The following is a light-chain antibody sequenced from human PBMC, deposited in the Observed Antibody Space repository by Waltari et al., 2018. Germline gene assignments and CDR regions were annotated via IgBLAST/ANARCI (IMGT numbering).Light chain of an antibody. CDR2: EVD. V-gene: IGLV2-23*02. Sequence: QSDLTQPASVSGSPGQSITISCTGTRSDIGSFNLVSWYQQHPGKAPKLLIYEVDKRPSGVSDRFSGSKSGNTASLTISGLQAEDETDYYCYSYAGASTYVFGTGTKVTVL. CDR3: YSYAGASTYV. J-gene: IGLJ1*01. CDR1: RSDIGSFNL.